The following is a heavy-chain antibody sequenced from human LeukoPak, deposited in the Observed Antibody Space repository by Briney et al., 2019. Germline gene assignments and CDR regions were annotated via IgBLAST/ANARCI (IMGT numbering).Heavy chain of an antibody. Sequence: PSETLSLTCIVSGGSVSSGNYYWNWIRQPPGKGLEWIGYIYYSGTTNYNPSLKRRVTISVDTSKNQFSLKLSSVTAADTAVYYCARSGLRSYYDSTDHFDYWGQGTRVTVFS. V-gene: IGHV4-61*01. CDR3: ARSGLRSYYDSTDHFDY. CDR1: GGSVSSGNYY. J-gene: IGHJ4*02. D-gene: IGHD3-22*01. CDR2: IYYSGTT.